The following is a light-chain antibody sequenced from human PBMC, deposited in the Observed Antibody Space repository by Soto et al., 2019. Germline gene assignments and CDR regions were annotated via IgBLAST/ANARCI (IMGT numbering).Light chain of an antibody. CDR3: SSYTSSSTLYV. V-gene: IGLV2-14*01. CDR1: SSDVGGYNY. Sequence: QSVLTQPASVSGSPGQSIAISCTGTSSDVGGYNYVSWYQQHPGKAPKLMIYDVSNRPSGVSNRFSGSKSGNTASLTISGLQAEDEADYYCSSYTSSSTLYVFRTGTKVTVL. J-gene: IGLJ1*01. CDR2: DVS.